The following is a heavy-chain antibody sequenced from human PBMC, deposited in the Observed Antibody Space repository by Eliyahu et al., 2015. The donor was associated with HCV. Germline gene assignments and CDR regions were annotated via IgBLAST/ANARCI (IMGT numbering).Heavy chain of an antibody. Sequence: EXHLLESGGGLVQPGGSLRLSCAASGFTFSNYAMNWVRQAPGKGLEWVSTVSGSGGSTYYTDSLKGRFTISRDNSKNTVFLQMNSLRAEDTAIYYCAKVSNTNYYDYWGQGTLVTVSS. CDR2: VSGSGGST. CDR3: AKVSNTNYYDY. CDR1: GFTFSNYA. J-gene: IGHJ4*02. D-gene: IGHD6-13*01. V-gene: IGHV3-23*01.